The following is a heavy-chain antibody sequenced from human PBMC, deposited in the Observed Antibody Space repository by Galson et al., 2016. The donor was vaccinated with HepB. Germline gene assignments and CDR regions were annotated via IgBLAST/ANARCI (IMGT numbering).Heavy chain of an antibody. Sequence: SLRLSCAASGFTFSSYAMTWIRQAPGKGLEWISYSGSRGSPIYYPDSVKGRFTISRDYAKSSLYLQMNSLRADDTAVYYCARGASPGFIDYWGRGTLVTVSS. D-gene: IGHD3-16*01. CDR1: GFTFSSYA. CDR3: ARGASPGFIDY. CDR2: SGSRGSPI. J-gene: IGHJ4*02. V-gene: IGHV3-11*01.